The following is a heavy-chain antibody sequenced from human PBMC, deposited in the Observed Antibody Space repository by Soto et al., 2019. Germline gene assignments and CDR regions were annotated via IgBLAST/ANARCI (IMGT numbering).Heavy chain of an antibody. CDR1: GFSFINYA. CDR3: VREGSGWYSRGSFDF. D-gene: IGHD6-19*01. V-gene: IGHV3-23*01. J-gene: IGHJ3*01. CDR2: ISGSGVSA. Sequence: PGGSLRLSCAASGFSFINYAINWVRHAPWKGLEWVSVISGSGVSASYADSVQGRFTISRDNSNNTLYLQMNSLRAEDTAIYSCVREGSGWYSRGSFDFWGRGKMLTVSS.